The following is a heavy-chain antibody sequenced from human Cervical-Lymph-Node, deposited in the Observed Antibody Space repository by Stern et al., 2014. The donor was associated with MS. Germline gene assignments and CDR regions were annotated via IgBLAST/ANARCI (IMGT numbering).Heavy chain of an antibody. V-gene: IGHV2-5*02. CDR1: GFSLSTSGVG. J-gene: IGHJ4*02. CDR3: AHGLEIRLWAAY. Sequence: QVTLKESGPTLVKPTQTLTLTCTFSGFSLSTSGVGVGWIRQPPGKALEWLALLYLDAAKRYSPSLKSKLTITKDTSKNQVVLTMTNMDPVDTATYYCAHGLEIRLWAAYWGQGTLVTVSS. CDR2: LYLDAAK. D-gene: IGHD5-18*01.